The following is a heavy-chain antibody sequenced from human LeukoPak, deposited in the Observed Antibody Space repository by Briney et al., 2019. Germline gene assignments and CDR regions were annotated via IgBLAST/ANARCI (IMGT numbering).Heavy chain of an antibody. D-gene: IGHD3-10*01. Sequence: SETLSLTCAVYGGSFSGYYWSWIRQPPGKGLEWIGEINHSGSTNYNPSLKSRVTISVDTSKNQFSLKLSSVTAADTAVYYCARGVPXTXVRXVISLSALIDYWGQGTLVTVSS. J-gene: IGHJ4*02. CDR3: ARGVPXTXVRXVISLSALIDY. CDR1: GGSFSGYY. CDR2: INHSGST. V-gene: IGHV4-34*01.